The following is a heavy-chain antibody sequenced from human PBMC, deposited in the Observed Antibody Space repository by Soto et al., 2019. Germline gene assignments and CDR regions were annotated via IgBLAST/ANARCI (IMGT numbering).Heavy chain of an antibody. CDR2: IIPIFGTA. V-gene: IGHV1-69*12. D-gene: IGHD1-20*01. CDR1: GGTFSSYA. CDR3: ARGITGTVSYYYGMDV. Sequence: QVQLVQSGAEVKKPGSSVKVSCKASGGTFSSYAISWVRQAPGQGLEWMGGIIPIFGTANYAQKFQGRVTITAHXXTXPAYMELSSLRSEDTAVYYCARGITGTVSYYYGMDVWGQGTTVTVSS. J-gene: IGHJ6*02.